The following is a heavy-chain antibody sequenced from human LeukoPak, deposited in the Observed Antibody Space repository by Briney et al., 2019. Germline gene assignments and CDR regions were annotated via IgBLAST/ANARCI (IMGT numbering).Heavy chain of an antibody. CDR1: GGSISSGDYY. CDR3: ARARGSWSGYLTYYYYGMDV. Sequence: SQTLSLTCTVSGGSISSGDYYWSWIRQPPGKGLEWIGYIYYSGSTYYNPSLKSRVTISVDTSKNQFSLKLSSVTAADTAVYYCARARGSWSGYLTYYYYGMDVWGQGTTVTVSS. V-gene: IGHV4-30-4*01. J-gene: IGHJ6*02. CDR2: IYYSGST. D-gene: IGHD3-3*01.